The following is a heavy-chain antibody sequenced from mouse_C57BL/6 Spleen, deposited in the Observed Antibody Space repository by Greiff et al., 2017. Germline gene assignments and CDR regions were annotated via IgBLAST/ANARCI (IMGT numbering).Heavy chain of an antibody. CDR3: ARRRAAQATEFAD. D-gene: IGHD3-2*02. Sequence: VQLQQSGPELVKPGASVKIPCKASGYTFTDYNMDWVKQSHGKSLEWIGDINPNNGGTIYNQKFKGKATLTVDKSSSTAYMELRSLTSEDTAVYYCARRRAAQATEFADWGQGTLVTVSA. CDR1: GYTFTDYN. V-gene: IGHV1-18*01. CDR2: INPNNGGT. J-gene: IGHJ3*01.